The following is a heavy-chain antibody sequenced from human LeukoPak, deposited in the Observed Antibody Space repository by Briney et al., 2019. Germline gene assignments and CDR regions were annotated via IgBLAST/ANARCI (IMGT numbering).Heavy chain of an antibody. V-gene: IGHV4-30-4*01. CDR3: ARVPYYSYYDFWSGGNNWFDP. CDR2: MYYSGST. Sequence: SETLSLTCTVSGGSISSGDYYWSWIRQPPGKGLEWIAYMYYSGSTYYNPSLKSRVTMSADTSKNQLSLKLSSVTAADTAVYYCARVPYYSYYDFWSGGNNWFDPWGQGTLVTVSS. J-gene: IGHJ5*02. CDR1: GGSISSGDYY. D-gene: IGHD3-3*01.